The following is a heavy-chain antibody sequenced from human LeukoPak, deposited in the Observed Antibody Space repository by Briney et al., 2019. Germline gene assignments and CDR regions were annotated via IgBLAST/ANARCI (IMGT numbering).Heavy chain of an antibody. CDR3: SRGNKDYGGYARGLSDY. Sequence: SETLSRTGSGYTFSSSDINWVRHGTRQGLGWVGGMKPNSGNTGNAHKFLGRVTMTRNTSITTAYMELSSLRSEDTAVYYCSRGNKDYGGYARGLSDYWGQGTLVTVSS. J-gene: IGHJ4*02. CDR1: GYTFSSSD. V-gene: IGHV1-8*02. CDR2: MKPNSGNT. D-gene: IGHD4-17*01.